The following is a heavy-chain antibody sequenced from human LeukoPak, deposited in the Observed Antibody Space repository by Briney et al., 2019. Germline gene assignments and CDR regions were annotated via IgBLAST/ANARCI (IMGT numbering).Heavy chain of an antibody. CDR2: IYYSGST. V-gene: IGHV4-39*01. CDR3: ARTGYYYDSSGYYVLDY. CDR1: GGSISSSSYY. Sequence: PSETLSLTCTVSGGSISSSSYYWGWIRQPPGKGLEWIGSIYYSGSTYYNPSLKSRVTISVDTSKNQFSLKLSSVTAADTAVYYCARTGYYYDSSGYYVLDYWGRGTLVTVSS. J-gene: IGHJ4*02. D-gene: IGHD3-22*01.